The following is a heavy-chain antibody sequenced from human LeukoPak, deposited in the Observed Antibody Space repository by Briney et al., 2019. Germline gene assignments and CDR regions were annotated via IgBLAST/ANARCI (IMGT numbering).Heavy chain of an antibody. D-gene: IGHD6-13*01. Sequence: GGSLRLSCAASGFTFSNYWMNWVRQAPGKGLQWVANIKEDGSEKYYVDSVKGRFTISRDNAKNSLYLQMNSLRAEDTAVYYCARDPRSSSWYYWGQGTLVTVSS. J-gene: IGHJ4*02. V-gene: IGHV3-7*01. CDR3: ARDPRSSSWYY. CDR2: IKEDGSEK. CDR1: GFTFSNYW.